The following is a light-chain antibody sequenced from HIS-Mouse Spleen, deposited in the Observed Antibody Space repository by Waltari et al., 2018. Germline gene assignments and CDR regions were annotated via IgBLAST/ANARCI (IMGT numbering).Light chain of an antibody. J-gene: IGLJ3*02. CDR1: SSDIGRHT. CDR2: SNN. CDR3: AAWDDSLNGWV. Sequence: QAVLTQPPSAFWAPVQRVTISCSGISSDIGRHTVNLYQPLPGTATKLLIYSNNQWPSVVPDRFSGSKSGTSASLAISGLQSEDEADYYCAAWDDSLNGWVFGGGTKLTVL. V-gene: IGLV1-44*01.